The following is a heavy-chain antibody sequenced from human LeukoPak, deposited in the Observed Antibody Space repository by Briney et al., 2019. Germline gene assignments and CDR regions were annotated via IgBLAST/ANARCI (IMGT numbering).Heavy chain of an antibody. Sequence: SETLSLTCAVYGGSFSGYYWSWIRQPPGKGLEWLGEINHSGSTNYNPSLKSRVTISVDTSKNQFSLKLISVAAADTAVYYGDARQRRGYSYGPYYFDYWGQGTLVTVSS. D-gene: IGHD5-18*01. J-gene: IGHJ4*02. CDR1: GGSFSGYY. CDR2: INHSGST. V-gene: IGHV4-34*01. CDR3: DARQRRGYSYGPYYFDY.